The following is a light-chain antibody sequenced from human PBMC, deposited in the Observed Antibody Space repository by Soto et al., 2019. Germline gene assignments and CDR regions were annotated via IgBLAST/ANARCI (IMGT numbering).Light chain of an antibody. Sequence: QSALTQPASVSGSAGQSITISCTGTSSDVGSYNLVSWYQQHPGKAPKLMIYEVSKRPSGVSNRFSGSKSGNTVSLTISGLQAEDEADYYCCSYAGSSGYVFGTGTQLTVL. J-gene: IGLJ1*01. V-gene: IGLV2-23*02. CDR3: CSYAGSSGYV. CDR2: EVS. CDR1: SSDVGSYNL.